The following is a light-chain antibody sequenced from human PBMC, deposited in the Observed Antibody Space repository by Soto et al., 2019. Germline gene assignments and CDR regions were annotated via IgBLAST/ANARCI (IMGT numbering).Light chain of an antibody. CDR3: QQYGSSPWT. CDR2: GAS. Sequence: EIVLTQSPGTLSLSPGERATLSCRASQSISSSYLAWYQQKPGQAPRLLIYGASSRATGIPDRFSGSGSGTDFTLTISRQEPEDFAVYYCQQYGSSPWTFGQGTKVEIK. J-gene: IGKJ1*01. V-gene: IGKV3-20*01. CDR1: QSISSSY.